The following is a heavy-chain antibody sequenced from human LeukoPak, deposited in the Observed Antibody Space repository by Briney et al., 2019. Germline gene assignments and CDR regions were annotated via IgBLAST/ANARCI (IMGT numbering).Heavy chain of an antibody. CDR1: GGTFSSYA. CDR2: IIPILGIA. J-gene: IGHJ5*02. V-gene: IGHV1-69*04. Sequence: SVKVSCKASGGTFSSYAISWVRQAPGRGLEWMGRIIPILGIANYAQKFQGRVTITADKSTSTAYMELSSLRSEDTAVYYCARDYYGSGSYSPWGQGTLVTVSS. D-gene: IGHD3-10*01. CDR3: ARDYYGSGSYSP.